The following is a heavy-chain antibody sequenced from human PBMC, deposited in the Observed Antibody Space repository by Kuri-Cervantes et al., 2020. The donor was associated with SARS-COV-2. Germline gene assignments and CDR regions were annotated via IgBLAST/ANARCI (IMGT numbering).Heavy chain of an antibody. Sequence: GESLKISCAASGFTFSSYSMNWVRQAPGKGLEWVSSISSSSSYIYYADSVKGRFTISRDNAKISLYLQMNSLRAEDTAVYYCAREGELRAFDIWGQGTMVTVSS. CDR2: ISSSSSYI. CDR3: AREGELRAFDI. D-gene: IGHD1-26*01. V-gene: IGHV3-21*01. CDR1: GFTFSSYS. J-gene: IGHJ3*02.